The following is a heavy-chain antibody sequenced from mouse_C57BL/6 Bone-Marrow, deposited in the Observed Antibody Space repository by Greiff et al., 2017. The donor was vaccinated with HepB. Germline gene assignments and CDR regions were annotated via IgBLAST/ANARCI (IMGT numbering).Heavy chain of an antibody. CDR3: APDGYYPFAY. CDR2: INPNHGGT. D-gene: IGHD2-3*01. Sequence: EVQLQQSGPELVKPGASVKISCKASGYTFTDYYMNWVKQSHGKSLEWIGDINPNHGGTSYNQKFKGKATLTVDKSSSTAYMELRSLTSEDSAVYYCAPDGYYPFAYWGQGTLVTVSA. V-gene: IGHV1-26*01. J-gene: IGHJ3*01. CDR1: GYTFTDYY.